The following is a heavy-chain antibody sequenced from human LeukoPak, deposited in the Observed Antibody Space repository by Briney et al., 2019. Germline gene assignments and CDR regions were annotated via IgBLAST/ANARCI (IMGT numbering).Heavy chain of an antibody. D-gene: IGHD3-10*01. CDR2: INHSGST. CDR1: GGSFSGYY. Sequence: SETLSLTCAVYGGSFSGYYWSWIRQPPGKGLEWIGEINHSGSTNYNPSLKSRVTISVDTSKNQFSLKLRSVTAADTAAYYCARVGSGNFDLWGQGTLVTVSS. J-gene: IGHJ4*02. V-gene: IGHV4-34*01. CDR3: ARVGSGNFDL.